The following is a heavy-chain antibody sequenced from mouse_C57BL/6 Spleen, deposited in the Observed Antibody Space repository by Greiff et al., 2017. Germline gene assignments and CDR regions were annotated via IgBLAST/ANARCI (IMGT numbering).Heavy chain of an antibody. V-gene: IGHV1-18*01. CDR3: ARRLLGVLAY. D-gene: IGHD1-1*02. J-gene: IGHJ3*01. CDR2: INPNNGGT. Sequence: EVQLQQSGPELVKPGASVKIPCKASGYTFTDYNMDWVKQSHGKSLEWIGDINPNNGGTIYNQKFKGKATLTVDKSSSTAYMELRSLTSEDTAVYYCARRLLGVLAYWGQGTLVTVSA. CDR1: GYTFTDYN.